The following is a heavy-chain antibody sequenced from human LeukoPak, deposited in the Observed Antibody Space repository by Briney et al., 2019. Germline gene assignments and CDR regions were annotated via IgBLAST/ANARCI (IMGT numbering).Heavy chain of an antibody. Sequence: GGSLRLSCAASGFTFSSYGMHWVRQAPGKGLEWVAVISYDGSNKYYADSVKGRFTISRDNSKNTLYLQMNSLRVEDTAVYYCARKTGDCWGQGTLVIVSS. V-gene: IGHV3-30*03. CDR3: ARKTGDC. D-gene: IGHD1-14*01. CDR1: GFTFSSYG. CDR2: ISYDGSNK. J-gene: IGHJ4*02.